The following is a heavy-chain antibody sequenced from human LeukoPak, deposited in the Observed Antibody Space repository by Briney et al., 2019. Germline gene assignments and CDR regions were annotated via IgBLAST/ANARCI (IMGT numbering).Heavy chain of an antibody. CDR2: ISSSSSYI. CDR3: ARVSDCGFDY. Sequence: GGSLRLSCAASGFTFSSYSMNWVRQAPGKGLEWVSSISSSSSYIYYADSMKGRFTISRDNAKNSLYLQMNSLRAEDTAVYYCARVSDCGFDYWGQGTLVTVSS. CDR1: GFTFSSYS. D-gene: IGHD2-21*01. J-gene: IGHJ4*02. V-gene: IGHV3-21*01.